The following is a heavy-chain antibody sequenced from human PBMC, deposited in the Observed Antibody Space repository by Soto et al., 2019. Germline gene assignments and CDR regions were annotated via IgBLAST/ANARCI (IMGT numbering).Heavy chain of an antibody. V-gene: IGHV3-23*01. Sequence: EVQLLESGGGLVQPGGSLRLSCSASGFTFTNHAMSWFRQAPGRGLEWVSAIGGRGDSAYYADSVKGRFTASRDNSKNTLHLQMNSLRAEDTATYYCAKDVGAGSDYFDYWGQGTLVIVSS. J-gene: IGHJ4*02. CDR3: AKDVGAGSDYFDY. CDR1: GFTFTNHA. D-gene: IGHD1-26*01. CDR2: IGGRGDSA.